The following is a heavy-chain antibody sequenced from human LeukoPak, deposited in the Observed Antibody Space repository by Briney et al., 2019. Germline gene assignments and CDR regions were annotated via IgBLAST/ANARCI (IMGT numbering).Heavy chain of an antibody. D-gene: IGHD2-2*01. CDR1: GGSISSGSYY. V-gene: IGHV4-61*02. CDR3: AALDCSSTSCYPIYYYYMDV. J-gene: IGHJ6*03. CDR2: IYTSGST. Sequence: PSETLSLTCTVSGGSISSGSYYWSWIRQPAGKGLEWIGRIYTSGSTNYNPSLKSRVTMSVDTSKNQFSLKLSSVTAADTAVYYCAALDCSSTSCYPIYYYYMDVWGKGTTVTVSS.